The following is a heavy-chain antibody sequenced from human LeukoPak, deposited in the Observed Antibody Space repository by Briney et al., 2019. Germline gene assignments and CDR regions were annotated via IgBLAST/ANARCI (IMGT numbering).Heavy chain of an antibody. Sequence: SETLSLTCTVYGDSISSGDYYWSWIRQPPGKGLEWIGYISYSGNTYHNPSLKSRVTISVDTSKNQFSLKLSSVTAADTAVYYCARVGYYDSGGAFDYWGQGTLVTVSS. CDR2: ISYSGNT. D-gene: IGHD3-10*01. CDR1: GDSISSGDYY. J-gene: IGHJ4*02. CDR3: ARVGYYDSGGAFDY. V-gene: IGHV4-30-4*01.